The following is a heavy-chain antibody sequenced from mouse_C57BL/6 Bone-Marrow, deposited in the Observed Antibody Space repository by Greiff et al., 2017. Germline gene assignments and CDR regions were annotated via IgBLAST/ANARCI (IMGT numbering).Heavy chain of an antibody. CDR3: ASYYGQRPGAWFAY. J-gene: IGHJ3*01. D-gene: IGHD1-1*01. CDR2: ISPGIGNT. Sequence: QVQLQQSGAELVRPGASVKLSCKASGYTFTDYSINWVKQRPGQGLEWIARISPGIGNTYYNEKFKGKATLTAEKSSSTAYMQLISLTSEDSAVYVCASYYGQRPGAWFAYWGQGTLVTVSA. V-gene: IGHV1-76*01. CDR1: GYTFTDYS.